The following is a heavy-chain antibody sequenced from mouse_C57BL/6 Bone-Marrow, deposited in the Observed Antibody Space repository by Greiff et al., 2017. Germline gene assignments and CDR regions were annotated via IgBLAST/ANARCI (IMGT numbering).Heavy chain of an antibody. CDR1: GFTFSDAW. CDR2: IRNKANNHAT. CDR3: TGYGSSYGAMDY. J-gene: IGHJ4*01. V-gene: IGHV6-6*01. D-gene: IGHD1-1*01. Sequence: EVMLVESGGGLVQPGGSMKLSCAASGFTFSDAWMDWVRQSPEKGLEWVAEIRNKANNHATYYAESVKGRFTISRDDSKSSVYLQMNSLRAEDTGIYYCTGYGSSYGAMDYWGQGTSVTVSS.